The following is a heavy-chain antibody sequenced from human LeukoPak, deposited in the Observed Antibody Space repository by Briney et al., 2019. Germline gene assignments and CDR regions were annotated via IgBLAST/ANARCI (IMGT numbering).Heavy chain of an antibody. CDR3: ARGYYYGSGSYYNLFDP. D-gene: IGHD3-10*01. CDR1: GGSISSGGYY. CDR2: IYHSGST. V-gene: IGHV4-30-2*01. J-gene: IGHJ5*02. Sequence: SETLSLTCTVSGGSISSGGYYWSWIRQPPGKGLEWIGYIYHSGSTYYNPSLKSRVTISVDRSKNQFSLKLSSVTAADTAVYYCARGYYYGSGSYYNLFDPWGQGTLVTVSS.